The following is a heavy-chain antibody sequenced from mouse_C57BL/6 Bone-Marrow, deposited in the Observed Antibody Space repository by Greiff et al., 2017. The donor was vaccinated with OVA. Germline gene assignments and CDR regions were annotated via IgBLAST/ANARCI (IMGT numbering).Heavy chain of an antibody. CDR3: ARGRIYYDYDRGFAY. D-gene: IGHD2-4*01. Sequence: VQLQQPGAELVKPGASVKLSCKASGYTFTSYWMQWVKQRPGQGLEWIGEIDPSDSYTNYNQKFKGKATLTVDTSSSTAYMQLSSLTSEDSAVYYCARGRIYYDYDRGFAYWGQGTLVTVSA. CDR1: GYTFTSYW. J-gene: IGHJ3*01. V-gene: IGHV1-50*01. CDR2: IDPSDSYT.